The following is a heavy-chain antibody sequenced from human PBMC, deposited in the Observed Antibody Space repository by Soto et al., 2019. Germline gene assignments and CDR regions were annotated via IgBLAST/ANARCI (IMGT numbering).Heavy chain of an antibody. J-gene: IGHJ5*02. CDR1: GGSISSSSYY. CDR2: IYYSGST. CDR3: ARGSYYDSSGYYGP. D-gene: IGHD3-22*01. V-gene: IGHV4-61*05. Sequence: SETLSLTCTVSGGSISSSSYYWSWIRQPPGKGLEWIGYIYYSGSTYYNPSLKSRVTISVDTSKNQFSLKLSSVTAADTAVYYCARGSYYDSSGYYGPWGQGTLVTVSS.